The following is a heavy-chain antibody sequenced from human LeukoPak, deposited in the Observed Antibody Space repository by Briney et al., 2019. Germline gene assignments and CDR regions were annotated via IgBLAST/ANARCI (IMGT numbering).Heavy chain of an antibody. CDR3: AKDQGDYDFWRCYYNYYYYGMDV. Sequence: GQSLRLSCVASGSTFSSYDMHWVRQAPSKGLEWVAVILSDGSNKYYADSVKGRFTIAGDNIKRTLYLQMNSLRAEHTAVYYCAKDQGDYDFWRCYYNYYYYGMDVGGQATTATASS. CDR1: GSTFSSYD. CDR2: ILSDGSNK. J-gene: IGHJ6*02. V-gene: IGHV3-30*18. D-gene: IGHD3-3*01.